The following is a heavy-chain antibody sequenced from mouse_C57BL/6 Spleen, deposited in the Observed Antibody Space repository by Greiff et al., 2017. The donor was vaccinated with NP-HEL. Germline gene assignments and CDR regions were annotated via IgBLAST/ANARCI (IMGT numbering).Heavy chain of an antibody. CDR2: ISSGGSYT. CDR1: GFTFSSYG. V-gene: IGHV5-6*01. Sequence: EVQGVESGGDLVKPGGSLKLSCAASGFTFSSYGMSWVRQNPDKRLEWVGTISSGGSYTYYPESVKGRVTISRENAKNTLYLPMSILKSEDTAMYYCARHRGTTVVATEGFFDYWGQGTTLTVSS. J-gene: IGHJ2*01. D-gene: IGHD1-1*01. CDR3: ARHRGTTVVATEGFFDY.